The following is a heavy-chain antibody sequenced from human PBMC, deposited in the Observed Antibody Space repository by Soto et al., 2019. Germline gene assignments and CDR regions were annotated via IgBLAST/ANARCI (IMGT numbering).Heavy chain of an antibody. CDR3: ARCSCSSTSCYYYYYGMDV. J-gene: IGHJ6*02. Sequence: GGSLRLSCAASGFTFSSYWMSWVRQAPGKGLEWVANIKQDGSEKYYVDSVKGRFTISRDNAKNSLYLQMNSLRAEDTAVYYCARCSCSSTSCYYYYYGMDVWGQGTTVTVSS. CDR2: IKQDGSEK. D-gene: IGHD2-2*01. V-gene: IGHV3-7*01. CDR1: GFTFSSYW.